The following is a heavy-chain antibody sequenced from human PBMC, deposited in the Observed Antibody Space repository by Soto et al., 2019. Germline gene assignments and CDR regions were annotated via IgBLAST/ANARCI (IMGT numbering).Heavy chain of an antibody. CDR1: GFTFSSYG. J-gene: IGHJ6*02. CDR2: IWYDGSNK. CDR3: ARDHPLSCSSTSCPIYYYYYGMDV. Sequence: PGGSLRLSCAASGFTFSSYGMHWVRQAPGKGLEWVAVIWYDGSNKYYADSVKGRFTISRDNSKNTLYLQMNSLRAEDTAVYYCARDHPLSCSSTSCPIYYYYYGMDVWGQGTTVTVS. D-gene: IGHD2-2*01. V-gene: IGHV3-33*01.